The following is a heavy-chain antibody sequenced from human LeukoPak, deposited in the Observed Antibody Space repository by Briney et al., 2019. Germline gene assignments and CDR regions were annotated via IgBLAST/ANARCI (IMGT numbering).Heavy chain of an antibody. J-gene: IGHJ6*03. CDR1: GYTFTGYY. V-gene: IGHV1-2*02. Sequence: ASVKVSCKASGYTFTGYYMHWVRQAPGQGLEWMGWINPNSGGTNYARKFQGRVTMTRDTSISTAYMELSRLRSDDTAVYYCARERPPRYDILTGYHYYYFMDVWGKGTTVTVSS. CDR2: INPNSGGT. CDR3: ARERPPRYDILTGYHYYYFMDV. D-gene: IGHD3-9*01.